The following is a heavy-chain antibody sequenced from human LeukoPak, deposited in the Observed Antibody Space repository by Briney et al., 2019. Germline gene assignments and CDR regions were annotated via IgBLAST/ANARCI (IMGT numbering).Heavy chain of an antibody. J-gene: IGHJ5*02. D-gene: IGHD1-26*01. CDR3: ARDAIKGATSWYNWFDP. V-gene: IGHV1-69*13. CDR2: IIPIFGTA. CDR1: GGTFSSYA. Sequence: SVKVSCKASGGTFSSYAISWVRQAPGQGLEWMGGIIPIFGTANYAQKFQGRVTITADESTSTAYMELSSLRSEDTAVYYCARDAIKGATSWYNWFDPWGQGTLVTVSS.